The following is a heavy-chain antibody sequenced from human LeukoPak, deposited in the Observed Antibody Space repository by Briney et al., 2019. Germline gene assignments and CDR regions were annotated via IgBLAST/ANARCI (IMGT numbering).Heavy chain of an antibody. CDR3: AKSYGGNSHDAFDI. D-gene: IGHD4-23*01. J-gene: IGHJ3*02. Sequence: GGSLRLSCAASGFTFSSYAMNWVRQAPGKGLEWVSAIVGAGGITYYADSVKGRFTISSDNSKNTLYLQMNSLRAEDTAVYYCAKSYGGNSHDAFDIWGQGTLVTVSS. CDR1: GFTFSSYA. V-gene: IGHV3-23*01. CDR2: IVGAGGIT.